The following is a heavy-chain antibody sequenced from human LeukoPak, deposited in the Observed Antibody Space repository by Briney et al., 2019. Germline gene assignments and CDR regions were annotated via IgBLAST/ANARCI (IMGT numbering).Heavy chain of an antibody. V-gene: IGHV3-7*01. D-gene: IGHD6-6*01. CDR3: ARGIAARGDYYYYYGMDV. Sequence: GGSLRLSCAASGFTFSSYGMHWVRQAPGKGLEWVANIKQDGSEKYYVDSVKGRFTISRDNAKNSLYLQMNSLRAEDTAVYYCARGIAARGDYYYYYGMDVWGQGTTVTVSS. J-gene: IGHJ6*02. CDR1: GFTFSSYG. CDR2: IKQDGSEK.